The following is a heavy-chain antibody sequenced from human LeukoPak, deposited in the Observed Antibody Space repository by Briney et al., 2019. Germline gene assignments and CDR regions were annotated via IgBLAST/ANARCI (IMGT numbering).Heavy chain of an antibody. V-gene: IGHV3-48*02. J-gene: IGHJ4*02. CDR1: GFTISSYD. CDR2: ISTMSSTK. CDR3: ARGKIGYYYGDYDGY. D-gene: IGHD4-17*01. Sequence: GGSLRLSCAASGFTISSYDMNWVRQAPGKGLEWVSNISTMSSTKYYADSVKGRFTISRDNAKNSLYLQMNSLRDEDTAVYYCARGKIGYYYGDYDGYWGQGTLVTVSS.